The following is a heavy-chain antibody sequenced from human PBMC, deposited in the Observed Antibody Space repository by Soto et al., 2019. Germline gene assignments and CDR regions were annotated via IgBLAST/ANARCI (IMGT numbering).Heavy chain of an antibody. CDR2: LIPIYDEP. J-gene: IGHJ6*03. Sequence: SVKVSCKTSGFTVNVYGSHWVRQAPGQGLEWMGGLIPIYDEPYYAQKFQGRVTITADKSTTTVHLELSSLRSEDTDVYFCAKGRDPHLDHYASDVRGKGTTGT. CDR3: AKGRDPHLDHYASDV. V-gene: IGHV1-69*06. CDR1: GFTVNVYG. D-gene: IGHD2-2*01.